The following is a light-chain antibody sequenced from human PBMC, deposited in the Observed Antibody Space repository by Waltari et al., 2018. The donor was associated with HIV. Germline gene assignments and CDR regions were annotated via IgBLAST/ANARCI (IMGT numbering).Light chain of an antibody. CDR3: QSYDSSLSGGV. Sequence: QSVLPPPPSVSGAPGQRVTIPCTGSSSTTGAGYAVHWYQLLPGTAPKLLIYGNSNRPSGVPDRFSGSKSGTSASLAITGLQAEDEADYYCQSYDSSLSGGVFGGGTKLTVL. J-gene: IGLJ3*02. CDR2: GNS. CDR1: SSTTGAGYA. V-gene: IGLV1-40*01.